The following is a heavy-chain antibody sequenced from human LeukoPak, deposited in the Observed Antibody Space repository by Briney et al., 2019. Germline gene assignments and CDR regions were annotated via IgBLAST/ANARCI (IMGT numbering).Heavy chain of an antibody. D-gene: IGHD4-17*01. V-gene: IGHV3-30*18. J-gene: IGHJ2*01. CDR3: AKTTNFDL. Sequence: GGSLRLSCAASGFTFSSYGMHWARQAPGKGLEWVAVISYDGSSKYYADSVKGRFTISRDNSKNTLYLQMNSLRAEDTAVYYCAKTTNFDLWGRGTLVTVSS. CDR2: ISYDGSSK. CDR1: GFTFSSYG.